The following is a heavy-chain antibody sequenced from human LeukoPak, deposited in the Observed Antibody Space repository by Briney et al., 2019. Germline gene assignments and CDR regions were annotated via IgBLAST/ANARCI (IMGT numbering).Heavy chain of an antibody. CDR3: ARVGGRGSYYGYYGMDV. CDR2: IYYSGST. Sequence: PSETLSLTCTVSGGSISSYYWSWIRQPPGKGLEWIGYIYYSGSTNYNPSLKSRVTISVDTSKNQFSLKLSSVTAADTAVYYCARVGGRGSYYGYYGMDVWGQGTTVTVSS. J-gene: IGHJ6*02. V-gene: IGHV4-59*01. CDR1: GGSISSYY. D-gene: IGHD1-26*01.